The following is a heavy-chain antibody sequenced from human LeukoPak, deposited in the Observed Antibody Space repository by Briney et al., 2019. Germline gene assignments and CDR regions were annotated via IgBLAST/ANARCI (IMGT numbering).Heavy chain of an antibody. Sequence: SETLSLTCAVSGGSISRSNWWSWVRQPPGKGLEWIGEIYHSGSTNYNPSLKSRVTISVDKSKNQFSLKLSSVTAADTAVYYCARDRGGPTVTTPCLDYWGQGTLVTVSS. CDR3: ARDRGGPTVTTPCLDY. V-gene: IGHV4-4*02. J-gene: IGHJ4*02. CDR1: GGSISRSNW. D-gene: IGHD4-17*01. CDR2: IYHSGST.